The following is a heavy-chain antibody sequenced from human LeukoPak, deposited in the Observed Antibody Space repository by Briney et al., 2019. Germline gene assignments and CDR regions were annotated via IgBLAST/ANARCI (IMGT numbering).Heavy chain of an antibody. V-gene: IGHV1-18*01. J-gene: IGHJ6*03. Sequence: GASVKVSCKASGYTFTSYGISWVRQAPGQGLEWMGWISAYNGNTNYAQKLQGRVSTTTDTSTSTAYMELRSLRSDDTAVYYCARDQSYCSSTSCSYYYMDVWGKGTTVTVSS. D-gene: IGHD2-2*01. CDR2: ISAYNGNT. CDR3: ARDQSYCSSTSCSYYYMDV. CDR1: GYTFTSYG.